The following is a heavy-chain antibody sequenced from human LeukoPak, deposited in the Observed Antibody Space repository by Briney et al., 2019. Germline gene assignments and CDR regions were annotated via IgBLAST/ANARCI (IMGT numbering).Heavy chain of an antibody. Sequence: SESLSLTCTVSGASISSSSYYWGWLRQPPGTGLEWIGSIYYSGSTYYNPSLKSRVTISVDTSKNQFSLKLSSVTPADTAVYYCARHDRIQLWLVPFDYWGQGTLVTVSS. CDR2: IYYSGST. V-gene: IGHV4-39*01. CDR1: GASISSSSYY. D-gene: IGHD5-18*01. CDR3: ARHDRIQLWLVPFDY. J-gene: IGHJ4*02.